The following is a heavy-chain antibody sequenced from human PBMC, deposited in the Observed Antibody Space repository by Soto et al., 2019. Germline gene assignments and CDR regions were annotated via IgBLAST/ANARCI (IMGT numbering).Heavy chain of an antibody. CDR3: ARVEVVAATGNYYYYYMDV. CDR2: INAGNGNT. Sequence: GASVKVSCKASGYTFTSYAMHWVRQAPGQRLDWMGWINAGNGNTKYSQKFQGRVTITRDTSASTAYMELSSLRSEDTAVYYCARVEVVAATGNYYYYYMDVWGKGTTVTVSS. CDR1: GYTFTSYA. V-gene: IGHV1-3*01. D-gene: IGHD2-15*01. J-gene: IGHJ6*03.